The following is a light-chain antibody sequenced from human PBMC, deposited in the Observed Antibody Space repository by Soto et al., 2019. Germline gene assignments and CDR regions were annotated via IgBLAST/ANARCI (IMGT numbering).Light chain of an antibody. V-gene: IGLV1-44*01. J-gene: IGLJ1*01. CDR1: SSNIGSYY. CDR2: SDD. Sequence: QSVLTQPPSASGTPGQRVTISCSGSSSNIGSYYVYWYQQVPGTAPKLLIYSDDQRPSGVPDRFSGSKSGTSASLAISGLQSEDEADYICAAWNDNLNGPSYVFGTGTKVTVL. CDR3: AAWNDNLNGPSYV.